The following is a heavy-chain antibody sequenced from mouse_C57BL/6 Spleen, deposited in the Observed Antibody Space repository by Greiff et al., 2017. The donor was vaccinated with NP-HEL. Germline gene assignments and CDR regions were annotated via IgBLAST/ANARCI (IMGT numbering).Heavy chain of an antibody. V-gene: IGHV3-6*01. Sequence: EVQLQQSGPGLVKPSQSLSLTCSVTGYSITSGYYWNWIRQFPGNKLEWMGYISYDGSNNYNPSLKNRISITRDTSKNQFFLKLNSVTTEDTATYDCAREGTYYSLAYWGQGTLVTVSA. CDR3: AREGTYYSLAY. J-gene: IGHJ3*01. CDR2: ISYDGSN. D-gene: IGHD2-12*01. CDR1: GYSITSGYY.